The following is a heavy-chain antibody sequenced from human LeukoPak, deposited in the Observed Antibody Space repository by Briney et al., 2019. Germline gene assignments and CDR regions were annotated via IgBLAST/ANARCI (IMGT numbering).Heavy chain of an antibody. CDR1: GASINRGDYY. J-gene: IGHJ5*02. CDR2: IHYSGST. CDR3: ARDGVYGEHALDP. Sequence: PSETLSLTCIVSGASINRGDYYWTWIRQHPGRGLEWIGYIHYSGSTYYNPSLKSRVTISGDRSKNQFSLELTSVTAADTAVYYCARDGVYGEHALDPWGQGTLVTVSS. D-gene: IGHD4-17*01. V-gene: IGHV4-31*03.